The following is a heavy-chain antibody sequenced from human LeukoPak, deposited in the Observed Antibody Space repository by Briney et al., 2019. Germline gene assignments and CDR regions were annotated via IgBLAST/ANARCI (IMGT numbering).Heavy chain of an antibody. J-gene: IGHJ4*02. CDR2: IWYDGSNR. D-gene: IGHD5-24*01. V-gene: IGHV3-33*08. CDR1: GFTFSRYG. CDR3: ARVSEMATTIDY. Sequence: GRSLRLSCAASGFTFSRYGMHWVRQAPGKGLEWVAIIWYDGSNREYADSVKGRFTISRDNSKNILYLQMNSLRAEDTAVYYCARVSEMATTIDYWGQGTLVTVSS.